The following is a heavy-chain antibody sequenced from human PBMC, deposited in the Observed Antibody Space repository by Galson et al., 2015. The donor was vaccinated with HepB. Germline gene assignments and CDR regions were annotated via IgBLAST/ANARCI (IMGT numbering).Heavy chain of an antibody. J-gene: IGHJ3*02. Sequence: SLRLSCAASGFTFSSYAIHWVRQAPGKGLEWVALISYHGSNKYYANFVKGRFTISRDNSKNTLYLQMNSLSAEDTAVYYCARGRMVRGLSLRYDAVDIWGQGTMSPSLQ. D-gene: IGHD3-10*01. CDR3: ARGRMVRGLSLRYDAVDI. CDR1: GFTFSSYA. CDR2: ISYHGSNK. V-gene: IGHV3-30*04.